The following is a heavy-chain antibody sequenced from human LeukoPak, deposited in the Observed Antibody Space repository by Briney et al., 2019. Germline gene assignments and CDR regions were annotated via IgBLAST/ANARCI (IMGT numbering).Heavy chain of an antibody. CDR2: IKQDGSEK. CDR1: GFTFSSYW. V-gene: IGHV3-7*01. Sequence: GGTLRLSCAASGFTFSSYWMSWVRQAPGKGLEWVAYIKQDGSEKYYVDSVQGRFTISRDTAKNSLYLQMNSLRAEDTAVYYCARPTLVGATGFDYWGQGTLVTVPS. D-gene: IGHD1-26*01. J-gene: IGHJ4*02. CDR3: ARPTLVGATGFDY.